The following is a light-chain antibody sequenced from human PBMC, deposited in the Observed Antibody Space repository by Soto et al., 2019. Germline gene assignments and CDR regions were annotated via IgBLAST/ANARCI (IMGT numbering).Light chain of an antibody. V-gene: IGKV1-39*01. CDR1: QSISSY. CDR2: AAS. J-gene: IGKJ1*01. CDR3: QQSYSTRWT. Sequence: DIQMTQSPSSLSASVGDRVTITCRASQSISSYLNWYQQKPGKAPKLLIYAASSLQSGVPSRFSGSGSGTDFTLTISSLQPEYFATYYCQQSYSTRWTFGQGTNVEIK.